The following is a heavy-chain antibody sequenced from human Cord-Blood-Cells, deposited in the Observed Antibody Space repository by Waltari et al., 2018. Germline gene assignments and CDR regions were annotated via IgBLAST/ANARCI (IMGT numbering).Heavy chain of an antibody. V-gene: IGHV4-34*01. CDR1: GGSFSGYY. CDR2: INHSGST. CDR3: ASRRGSSFDY. J-gene: IGHJ4*02. Sequence: QVQLQQWGAGLLKPSETLSLTCAVYGGSFSGYYLSWIRQPPGKGLEWIGEINHSGSTNYNPSLKSRVTISVDTSKNQFSLKLSSVTAADTAVYYCASRRGSSFDYWGQGTLVTVSS. D-gene: IGHD1-26*01.